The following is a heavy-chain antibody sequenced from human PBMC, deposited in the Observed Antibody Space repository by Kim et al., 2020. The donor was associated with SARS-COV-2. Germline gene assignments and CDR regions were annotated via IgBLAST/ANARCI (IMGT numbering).Heavy chain of an antibody. D-gene: IGHD2-15*01. Sequence: GGSLRLSCAASGITLSDYAVHWVRQAPGKGLQWVAVISYDGVNKYYTDSVKGRFTISRDNSKSTVYLQMNSLRTEDTAVYYCARPGSDSCSVFSCRTFDYWGQGTLVTVSS. CDR3: ARPGSDSCSVFSCRTFDY. J-gene: IGHJ4*02. CDR2: ISYDGVNK. CDR1: GITLSDYA. V-gene: IGHV3-30*04.